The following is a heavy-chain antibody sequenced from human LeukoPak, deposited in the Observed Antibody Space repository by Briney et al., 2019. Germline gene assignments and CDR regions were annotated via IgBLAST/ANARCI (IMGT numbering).Heavy chain of an antibody. CDR1: GYTFTSYD. CDR2: MNPTSGNT. D-gene: IGHD5-18*01. J-gene: IGHJ2*01. V-gene: IGHV1-8*01. CDR3: TRMRGYTYGYWYLDL. Sequence: ASVKVSCKAAGYTFTSYDINWVRQAPGQGLEWMEWMNPTSGNTSYAQKFQGRVTMTRDASIATAYMELSSLTSEDTALYYCTRMRGYTYGYWYLDLWGRGTPVTVSS.